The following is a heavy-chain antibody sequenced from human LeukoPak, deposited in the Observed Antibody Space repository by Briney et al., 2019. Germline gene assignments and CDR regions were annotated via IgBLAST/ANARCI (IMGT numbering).Heavy chain of an antibody. V-gene: IGHV3-30*18. J-gene: IGHJ3*02. CDR2: ISYDGSNK. Sequence: GRSLRLSCAASGFMFSNYGMQWVRQAPGKGLEGVAVISYDGSNKYYADSVKGRFTISRDNSKNTLYLQMNSLRAEDTAVYYCAKDLRRRYYFGSGSRGGTFDIWGQGTMVTVSS. CDR1: GFMFSNYG. CDR3: AKDLRRRYYFGSGSRGGTFDI. D-gene: IGHD3-10*01.